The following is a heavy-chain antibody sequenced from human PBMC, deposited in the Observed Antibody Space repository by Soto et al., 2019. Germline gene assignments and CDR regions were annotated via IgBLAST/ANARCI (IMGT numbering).Heavy chain of an antibody. V-gene: IGHV4-59*01. Sequence: QVQLQESGPGLVKPSETLSLTCTVSGGTISSYYWSWIRQPPGKGLEWIGYIYYSGSTNYNPSLKSRVTISVDTSKNQFSLKLSSVTAADTAVYYCARGAPSSRHFDYWGQGTLVTVSS. CDR1: GGTISSYY. J-gene: IGHJ4*02. CDR3: ARGAPSSRHFDY. CDR2: IYYSGST.